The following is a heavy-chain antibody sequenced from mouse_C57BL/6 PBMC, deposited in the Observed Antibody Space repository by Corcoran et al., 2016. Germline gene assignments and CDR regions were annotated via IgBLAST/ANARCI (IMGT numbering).Heavy chain of an antibody. CDR2: IYPGDGDT. CDR1: GYAFSSYW. D-gene: IGHD1-1*01. Sequence: QVQLQQSGAELVKPGASVKISCKASGYAFSSYWMNWVKQRPGKGLEWIGQIYPGDGDTNYNGKFKGKATLTADKSSSTAYMQLSSLTSEDSAVYFCARQHYGSSYWYFDVWGTGTTVTVSS. J-gene: IGHJ1*03. V-gene: IGHV1-80*01. CDR3: ARQHYGSSYWYFDV.